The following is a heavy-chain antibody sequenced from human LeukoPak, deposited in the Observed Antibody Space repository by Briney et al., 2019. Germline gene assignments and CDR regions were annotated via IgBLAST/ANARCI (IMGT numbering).Heavy chain of an antibody. J-gene: IGHJ4*02. CDR2: MNPNSGNT. V-gene: IGHV1-8*01. CDR1: GYTFTSYD. CDR3: ARDEAVAGSPPHYFDY. D-gene: IGHD6-19*01. Sequence: ASVKVSCKASGYTFTSYDINWVRQATGQGLEWMGWMNPNSGNTGYAQKFQGRGTMTTDTSTSTVYMELRSLRSDDTAVYYCARDEAVAGSPPHYFDYWGQGTLVTVSS.